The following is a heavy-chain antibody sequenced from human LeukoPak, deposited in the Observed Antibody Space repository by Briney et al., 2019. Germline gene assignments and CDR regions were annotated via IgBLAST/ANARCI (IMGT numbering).Heavy chain of an antibody. V-gene: IGHV3-11*04. D-gene: IGHD5-18*01. CDR2: IGSSGSPI. Sequence: GGSLRLSCAASGFTFSDYYMTWIRQAPRKGLECVSYIGSSGSPIYYADSVKGRFTISRDNAKNSLYLQMNSLRAEGTAVYYCARTPRYTYGPGDFDYWGQGTLVTVSS. CDR1: GFTFSDYY. CDR3: ARTPRYTYGPGDFDY. J-gene: IGHJ4*02.